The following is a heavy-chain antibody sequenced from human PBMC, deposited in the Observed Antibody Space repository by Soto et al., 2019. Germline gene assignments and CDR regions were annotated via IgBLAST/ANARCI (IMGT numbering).Heavy chain of an antibody. CDR1: GGTFSSYA. D-gene: IGHD6-13*01. V-gene: IGHV1-69*13. J-gene: IGHJ6*02. CDR3: ARDPPYSSSWSPRYSMDV. CDR2: IIPIFGTA. Sequence: GASVKVSCKASGGTFSSYAISWVRQAPGQGLEWMGGIIPIFGTANYAQKFQGRVTITADESTSTAYMELSSLRSEDTAVYYCARDPPYSSSWSPRYSMDVWGQGTTVTVSS.